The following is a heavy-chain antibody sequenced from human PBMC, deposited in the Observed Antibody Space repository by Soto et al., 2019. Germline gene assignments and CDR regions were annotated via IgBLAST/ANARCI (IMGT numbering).Heavy chain of an antibody. D-gene: IGHD3-10*01. Sequence: SVKVSCKASGGTFSRYSISWVRQAPGQGLEWMGRIIPILGIANYAQKFQGRVTITADKSTSTAYMELSSLRSEDTAVYYCAREQLRNYYGSGSYYRLPAQTDYWG. J-gene: IGHJ4*01. V-gene: IGHV1-69*04. CDR1: GGTFSRYS. CDR2: IIPILGIA. CDR3: AREQLRNYYGSGSYYRLPAQTDY.